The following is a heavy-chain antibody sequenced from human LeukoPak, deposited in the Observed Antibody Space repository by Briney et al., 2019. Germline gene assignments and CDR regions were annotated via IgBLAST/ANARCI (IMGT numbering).Heavy chain of an antibody. J-gene: IGHJ6*03. CDR2: IRYDGSKK. V-gene: IGHV3-30*02. D-gene: IGHD4-17*01. Sequence: GGSLRLSCAASGFTFSNYGMHWVRQAPGKGLEWVAFIRYDGSKKYYADSVRGRFIISRDNAKDSLYLHMNSLRAEDTAMYYCARDLKYGDSYYYYIDVWGKGTTVTVSS. CDR3: ARDLKYGDSYYYYIDV. CDR1: GFTFSNYG.